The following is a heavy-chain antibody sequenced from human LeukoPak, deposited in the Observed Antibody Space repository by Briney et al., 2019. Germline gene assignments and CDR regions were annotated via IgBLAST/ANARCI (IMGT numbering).Heavy chain of an antibody. CDR3: ASQSQAHDY. V-gene: IGHV4-38-2*01. Sequence: SETLSLTCPVSGYSITTSWYWSWIRQPPGKGLEWIGNVYHSGKTDYKSSLKGRLTISVDTSKNEVSLKVRSVTAADTAVYYCASQSQAHDYWGQGAMVTVSS. CDR2: VYHSGKT. J-gene: IGHJ4*02. D-gene: IGHD6-6*01. CDR1: GYSITTSWY.